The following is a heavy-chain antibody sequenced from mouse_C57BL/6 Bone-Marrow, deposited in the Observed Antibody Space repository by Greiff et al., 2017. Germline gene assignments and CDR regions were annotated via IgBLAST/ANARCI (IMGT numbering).Heavy chain of an antibody. Sequence: EVQLVESGGDLVKPGGSLKLSCAASGFTFSSYGMSWVRQTPDKRLEWVATLSSGGSYTYSPDSVNGRFTISRDNAKNTLYLQMSSLKSEDTAMYYCARPLTFYFDYGGQGTTLTVSS. CDR3: ARPLTFYFDY. V-gene: IGHV5-6*01. CDR2: LSSGGSYT. J-gene: IGHJ2*01. CDR1: GFTFSSYG.